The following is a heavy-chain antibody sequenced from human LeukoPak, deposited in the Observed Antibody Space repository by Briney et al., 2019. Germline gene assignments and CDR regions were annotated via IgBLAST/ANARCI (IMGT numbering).Heavy chain of an antibody. CDR3: AREGTRNYLPY. CDR2: IYHSGST. V-gene: IGHV4-4*02. D-gene: IGHD1-7*01. J-gene: IGHJ4*02. CDR1: GDSISSSNW. Sequence: SETLSLTCAVSGDSISSSNWWSWVRQPPGKGMEWIGEIYHSGSTNYNPSLKSRVIISADKSKNHFSLKLTSVTAADTAVYFCAREGTRNYLPYWGQGILVTASS.